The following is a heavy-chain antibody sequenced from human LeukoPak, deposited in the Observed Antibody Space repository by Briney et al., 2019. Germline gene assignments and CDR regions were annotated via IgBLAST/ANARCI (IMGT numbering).Heavy chain of an antibody. CDR3: ARDTIAAADLHDAFDI. D-gene: IGHD6-13*01. Sequence: SVKVSCKGSGGRFTSYAISWVRQAPGQGIEWMGGIIPIFGAANYAQKFQGRATITADESTSTAYMELSSLRSEDTAVYYCARDTIAAADLHDAFDIWGQGTMVTVSS. CDR2: IIPIFGAA. J-gene: IGHJ3*02. V-gene: IGHV1-69*01. CDR1: GGRFTSYA.